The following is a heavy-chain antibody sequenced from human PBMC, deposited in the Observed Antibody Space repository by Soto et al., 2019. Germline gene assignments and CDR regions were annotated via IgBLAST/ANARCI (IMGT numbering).Heavy chain of an antibody. V-gene: IGHV3-30*18. J-gene: IGHJ6*02. CDR1: GFTFSSYG. D-gene: IGHD1-26*01. CDR3: AKGVRYSGSYEYYYYGMDV. Sequence: QVQLVESGGGVVQPGRSLRLSCAASGFTFSSYGMHWVRQAPGKGLEWVAVISYDGSNKYYADSVKGRFTISRDNSKNTRYLQMNDLRAEDTAVYYCAKGVRYSGSYEYYYYGMDVWGQGTTVTVSS. CDR2: ISYDGSNK.